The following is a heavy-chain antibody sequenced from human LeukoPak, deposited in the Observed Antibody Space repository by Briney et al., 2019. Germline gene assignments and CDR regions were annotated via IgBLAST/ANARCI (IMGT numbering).Heavy chain of an antibody. J-gene: IGHJ2*01. Sequence: GGSLRLSCAASGFTVSSNYMSWVRQAPGKGLEWVSVIYSGGSTYYADSVKGRFTISRDNSKNTLYLQMNSLRAEDTAVYYCARDTRPDYDFWCGYLRVGWYFDLWGRGTLVTVSS. D-gene: IGHD3-3*01. CDR2: IYSGGST. CDR3: ARDTRPDYDFWCGYLRVGWYFDL. V-gene: IGHV3-53*01. CDR1: GFTVSSNY.